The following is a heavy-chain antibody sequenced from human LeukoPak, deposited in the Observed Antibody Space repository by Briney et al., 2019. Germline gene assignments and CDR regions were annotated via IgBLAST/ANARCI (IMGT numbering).Heavy chain of an antibody. CDR3: AKVGYSSTSCSFDY. CDR1: GFTFSFYA. J-gene: IGHJ4*02. Sequence: GGSLRLSCAASGFTFSFYAMSWVRQPPGKGLEWVSAISGSGGSTYYADSVKGRFTISRDNSKNTLYLQMNSLRAEDTAVYYCAKVGYSSTSCSFDYWGQGTLVTVSS. V-gene: IGHV3-23*01. D-gene: IGHD2-2*01. CDR2: ISGSGGST.